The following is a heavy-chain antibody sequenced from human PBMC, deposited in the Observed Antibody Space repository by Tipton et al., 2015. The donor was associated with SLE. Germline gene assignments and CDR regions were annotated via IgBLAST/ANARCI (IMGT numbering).Heavy chain of an antibody. CDR2: IGWNSGRI. CDR1: GSTFKSFA. D-gene: IGHD5-18*01. Sequence: SLRHSCAASGSTFKSFAIHWVRQVPGKGLEWVSGIGWNSGRIGYADSVKGRFTISRDNAKDSLYLQMNSLRVEDTALYYCARDRGGLVDTGMIEYWGQGTLVTVSS. CDR3: ARDRGGLVDTGMIEY. V-gene: IGHV3-9*01. J-gene: IGHJ4*02.